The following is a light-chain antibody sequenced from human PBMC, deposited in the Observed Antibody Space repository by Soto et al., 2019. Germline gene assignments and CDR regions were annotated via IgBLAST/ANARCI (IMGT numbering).Light chain of an antibody. CDR3: SSYTSSSTLV. J-gene: IGLJ2*01. CDR1: SSDVGGYNY. CDR2: EVS. V-gene: IGLV2-14*01. Sequence: ALTQPASVSGSPGQSITISCTGTSSDVGGYNYVSWYQQHPGKAPKLMISEVSNRPSGVSNRFSGSKSGNTASLTISGLQAEDEADYYCSSYTSSSTLVFGGGTKLTVL.